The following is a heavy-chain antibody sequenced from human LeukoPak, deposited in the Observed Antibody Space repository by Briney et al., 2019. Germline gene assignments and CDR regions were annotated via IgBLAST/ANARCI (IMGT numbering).Heavy chain of an antibody. Sequence: SETLSLTCAVYGGSFSGYYWSWIRQPPGKGLEWIGEINHSGSTNYNPSLKSRVTISVDTSKNQFSLKLSSVTAADTAVYYCAKDGGSWYQDFDYWGQGTLVSVSS. D-gene: IGHD6-13*01. CDR3: AKDGGSWYQDFDY. V-gene: IGHV4-34*01. J-gene: IGHJ4*02. CDR1: GGSFSGYY. CDR2: INHSGST.